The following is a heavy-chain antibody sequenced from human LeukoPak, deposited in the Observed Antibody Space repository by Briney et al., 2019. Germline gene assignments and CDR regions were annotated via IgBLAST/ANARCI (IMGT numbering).Heavy chain of an antibody. D-gene: IGHD3-10*01. V-gene: IGHV3-30*18. CDR3: AKDIYGPGTYGGMDV. J-gene: IGHJ6*04. CDR1: GLTFSSYG. Sequence: GRSLRLSCAASGLTFSSYGMHWVRQAPGKGLEWVTLISYDGSNNYYAGSVKGRFTISRDNSKNTLDLQMNSLRAEDTAVYYCAKDIYGPGTYGGMDVWGKGTTVTVSS. CDR2: ISYDGSNN.